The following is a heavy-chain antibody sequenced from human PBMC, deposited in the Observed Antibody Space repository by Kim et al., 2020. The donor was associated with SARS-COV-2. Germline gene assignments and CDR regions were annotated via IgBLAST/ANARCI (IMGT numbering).Heavy chain of an antibody. D-gene: IGHD2-2*01. V-gene: IGHV3-7*03. J-gene: IGHJ5*02. CDR1: GFTFSSYW. Sequence: GGSLRLFCAASGFTFSSYWMSWVRQAPGKGLEWVANIKEDGSERYYVGSVEGRFTISRDNAKNSLYLQMNSLRAEDTAVYYCARDARYCTSTSCPTESWFDPWGQGTLVTVSS. CDR2: IKEDGSER. CDR3: ARDARYCTSTSCPTESWFDP.